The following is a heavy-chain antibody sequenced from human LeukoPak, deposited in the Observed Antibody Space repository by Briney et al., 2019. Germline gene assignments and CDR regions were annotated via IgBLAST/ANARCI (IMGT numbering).Heavy chain of an antibody. CDR1: GGSISIYS. CDR3: ARSPGDYGGPFDY. CDR2: IYTSGST. D-gene: IGHD4-23*01. V-gene: IGHV4-4*07. J-gene: IGHJ4*02. Sequence: SETLSLTCTVSGGSISIYSWSWIRQPAGKGLEWIGRIYTSGSTNYNPSLKSRVTISVDTSKNQFSLKLSSVTAADTAVYYCARSPGDYGGPFDYWGQGTLVTVSS.